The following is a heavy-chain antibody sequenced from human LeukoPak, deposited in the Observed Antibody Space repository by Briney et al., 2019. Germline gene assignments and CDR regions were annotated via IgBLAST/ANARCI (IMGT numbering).Heavy chain of an antibody. CDR2: IYPADSDA. J-gene: IGHJ4*02. Sequence: GESLKISCKASGYTFKVYWIAWVRQMPGNGLEWMGSIYPADSDARYSPSSQGQVTISADKSIGTASLQWNTLKASDTAMYYCTRLGAVARGIDYWGQGTLVTVSS. V-gene: IGHV5-51*01. CDR1: GYTFKVYW. CDR3: TRLGAVARGIDY. D-gene: IGHD1-26*01.